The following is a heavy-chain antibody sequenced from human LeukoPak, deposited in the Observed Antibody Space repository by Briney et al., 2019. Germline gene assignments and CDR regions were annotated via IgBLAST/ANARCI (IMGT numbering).Heavy chain of an antibody. CDR3: ARGGSSRFGY. V-gene: IGHV3-7*01. D-gene: IGHD1-26*01. CDR1: GFTFSSYW. J-gene: IGHJ4*02. Sequence: TGGSLRLSCAASGFTFSSYWMSWVRQAPGKGLEWVANIKEGGSEKYYVESVKGRFTISRDNAKNSLFLQMNSLRAEDTAMYYCARGGSSRFGYWGQGTLVTVSS. CDR2: IKEGGSEK.